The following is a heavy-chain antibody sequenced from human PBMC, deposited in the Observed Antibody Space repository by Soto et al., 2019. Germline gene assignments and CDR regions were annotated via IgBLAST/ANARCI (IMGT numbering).Heavy chain of an antibody. Sequence: SETLSPTFAVSRYSISSGYYWGWIRQPPGKALEWIGSIYHSGSTYYNPSLKSRVTISVDTSKNKFSLKMSFLNAADTAVYYCARATRMTMTYDYWGQGTLVTVS. D-gene: IGHD3-22*01. J-gene: IGHJ4*02. CDR3: ARATRMTMTYDY. V-gene: IGHV4-38-2*01. CDR1: RYSISSGYY. CDR2: IYHSGST.